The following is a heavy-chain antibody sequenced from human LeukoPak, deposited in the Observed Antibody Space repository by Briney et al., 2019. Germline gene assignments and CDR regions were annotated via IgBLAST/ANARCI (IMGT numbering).Heavy chain of an antibody. V-gene: IGHV4-59*01. CDR2: IYYSGST. CDR1: GGSISSYY. CDR3: ARVDSSSWYYFDY. J-gene: IGHJ4*02. Sequence: SETLSLTCTVSGGSISSYYWSWIRQPPGKGLEWIGYIYYSGSTNYNPSPKSRVTISVDTSKNQFSLKLSSVTAADTAVYYCARVDSSSWYYFDYWGQGTLVTVSS. D-gene: IGHD6-13*01.